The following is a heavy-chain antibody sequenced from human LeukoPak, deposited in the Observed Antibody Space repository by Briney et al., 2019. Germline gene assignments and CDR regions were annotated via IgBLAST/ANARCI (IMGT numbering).Heavy chain of an antibody. CDR1: GDSISRYY. CDR2: IYNGGII. D-gene: IGHD3-10*01. CDR3: ARDSGTTGEVKFDP. J-gene: IGHJ5*02. Sequence: SQTLSLTCTVSGDSISRYYWSWIRQPAGKGLEWIGRIYNGGIITYNPSLKSRVTMSIDTSNNQFSLRLRFVTAADTAVYYCARDSGTTGEVKFDPWGQGTLVTVSS. V-gene: IGHV4-4*07.